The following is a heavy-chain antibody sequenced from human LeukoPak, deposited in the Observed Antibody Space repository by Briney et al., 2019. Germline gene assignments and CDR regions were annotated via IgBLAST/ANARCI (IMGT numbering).Heavy chain of an antibody. J-gene: IGHJ4*02. CDR1: GFTFSSYG. CDR3: AKGRPEPYYFDY. CDR2: ISGSGGST. Sequence: GGSLRLSCAASGFTFSSYGMSWVRQAPGKGLEWVSAISGSGGSTYYADSVKGRFTISRDNSKDTLYLQMNSLRAEDTAVYYCAKGRPEPYYFDYWGQGTLVTVSS. D-gene: IGHD1-14*01. V-gene: IGHV3-23*01.